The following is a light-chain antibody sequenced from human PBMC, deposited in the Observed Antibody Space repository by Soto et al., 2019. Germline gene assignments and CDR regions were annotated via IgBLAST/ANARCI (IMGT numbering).Light chain of an antibody. CDR2: EVS. V-gene: IGKV2-30*02. Sequence: DVVMTQSPLSLPVTLGQPASISCRSSQSLIHSDGNTYLNWFQQRPGQSPRRLIYEVSDRDSGVPDRFSGSGSGTDFTLKISRVEAEYVGVYYCMQGTHWPWTVGQGTEVEIK. CDR1: QSLIHSDGNTY. J-gene: IGKJ1*01. CDR3: MQGTHWPWT.